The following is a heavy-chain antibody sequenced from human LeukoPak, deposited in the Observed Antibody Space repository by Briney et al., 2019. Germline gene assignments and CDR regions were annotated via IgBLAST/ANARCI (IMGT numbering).Heavy chain of an antibody. V-gene: IGHV3-7*01. D-gene: IGHD6-13*01. CDR2: IKQDGSEK. CDR3: ARDQRDSSWYGGGYYYYYYMDV. Sequence: GGSLRLSCAASGFTFSSYWMSWVRQAPGEGLEWVANIKQDGSEKYYVDSVKGRFTISRDNAKNSLYLQMNSLRAEDTAVYYCARDQRDSSWYGGGYYYYYYMDVWGKGTTVTVSS. CDR1: GFTFSSYW. J-gene: IGHJ6*03.